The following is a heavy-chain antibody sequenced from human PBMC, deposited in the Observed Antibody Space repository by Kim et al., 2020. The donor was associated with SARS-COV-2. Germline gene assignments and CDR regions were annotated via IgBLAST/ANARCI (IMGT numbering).Heavy chain of an antibody. CDR1: GFTFSSYS. D-gene: IGHD3-22*01. V-gene: IGHV3-48*02. CDR2: ISSSSSTI. CDR3: ARVSHYDSSGYYPHFDY. Sequence: GGSLRLSCAASGFTFSSYSMNWVRQAPGKGLEWVSYISSSSSTIYYADSVKGRFTISRDNAKNSLYLQMNSLRDEDTAVYYCARVSHYDSSGYYPHFDYWGQGTLVTVSS. J-gene: IGHJ4*02.